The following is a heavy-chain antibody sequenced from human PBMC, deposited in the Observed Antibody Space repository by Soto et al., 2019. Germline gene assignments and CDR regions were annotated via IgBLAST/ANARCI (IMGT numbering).Heavy chain of an antibody. D-gene: IGHD7-27*01. CDR2: ISYTGRT. CDR3: AREWGLLPYYVMNV. Sequence: SETLSLTCIVSGDSVTSGSYYWTWLRQPPGKGLEWIGYISYTGRTKYNPSLQSRVTISVDTSKNDFSLNLSSVTAADTAVYFCAREWGLLPYYVMNVWGHGAAVTVSS. J-gene: IGHJ6*02. CDR1: GDSVTSGSYY. V-gene: IGHV4-61*03.